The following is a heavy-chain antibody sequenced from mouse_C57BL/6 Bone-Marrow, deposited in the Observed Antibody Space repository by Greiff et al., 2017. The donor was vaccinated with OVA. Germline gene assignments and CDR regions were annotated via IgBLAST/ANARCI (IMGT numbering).Heavy chain of an antibody. D-gene: IGHD1-1*01. V-gene: IGHV7-3*01. Sequence: EVQLVESGGGLVQPGGSLSLSCAASGFTFTDYYMSWVRQPPGKALEWLGFIRNKANGYTTEYSASVKGRFTISRDNSQSILYLQMNALRAEDSATYYCARYTPYYYGSRPLDYWGQGTTLTVSS. CDR2: IRNKANGYTT. CDR1: GFTFTDYY. J-gene: IGHJ2*01. CDR3: ARYTPYYYGSRPLDY.